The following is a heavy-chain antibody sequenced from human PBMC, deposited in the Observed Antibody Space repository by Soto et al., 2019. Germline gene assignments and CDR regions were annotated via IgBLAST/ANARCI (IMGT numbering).Heavy chain of an antibody. J-gene: IGHJ4*02. D-gene: IGHD3-22*01. CDR1: GGSISSSNW. Sequence: KPSETLSLTCAVSGGSISSSNWWSWVRQPPGKGLEWIGEIYHSGSTNYNPSLKSRVTISVDKSTNTVFLELRSLKSDDTAIYYCARDRLRGYDSSGFYSWGQGTMVTVPS. CDR2: IYHSGST. V-gene: IGHV4-4*02. CDR3: ARDRLRGYDSSGFYS.